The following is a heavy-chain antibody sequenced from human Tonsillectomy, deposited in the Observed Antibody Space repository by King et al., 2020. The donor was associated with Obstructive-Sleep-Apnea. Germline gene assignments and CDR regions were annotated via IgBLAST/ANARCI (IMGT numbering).Heavy chain of an antibody. CDR3: ARDVSGVVTASGWFDY. CDR2: IYSGGST. Sequence: EQLVQSGGGLVQPGGSLRLSCAASGFTVSSNYMSWVRQAPGKGLEWVSVIYSGGSTYYADSVKGRFTISRDNSKNTLYLQMNSLRAEDTAVYYCARDVSGVVTASGWFDYWGQGTLVTVSS. D-gene: IGHD2-21*02. J-gene: IGHJ4*02. V-gene: IGHV3-66*01. CDR1: GFTVSSNY.